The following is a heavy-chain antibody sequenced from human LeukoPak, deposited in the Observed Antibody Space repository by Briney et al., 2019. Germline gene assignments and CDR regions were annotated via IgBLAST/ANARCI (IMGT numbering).Heavy chain of an antibody. J-gene: IGHJ4*02. V-gene: IGHV1-2*02. CDR2: INPNSGGT. CDR1: GYTSTGYY. D-gene: IGHD3-9*01. CDR3: ARDGVELRYFDWLLRVDY. Sequence: GASVKVSCKASGYTSTGYYMHWVRQAPGQGLEWMGWINPNSGGTNYAQKFQGRVTMTRDTSISTAYMELSRLRSDDTAVYYCARDGVELRYFDWLLRVDYWGQGTLVTVSS.